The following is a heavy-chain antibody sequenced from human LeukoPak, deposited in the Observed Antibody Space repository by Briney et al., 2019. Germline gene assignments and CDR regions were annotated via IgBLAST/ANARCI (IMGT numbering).Heavy chain of an antibody. D-gene: IGHD2-2*01. CDR2: INAYNGNT. CDR1: GYTFTGNG. Sequence: ASVKVSCKASGYTFTGNGITWVRQAPGQGLEWMGWINAYNGNTVYAQMFEGRVTLITDTSTTTAYMELTNLRSDVTAIYYCARAGYCSGAACYAEGIDYWGQGTLVTVSS. CDR3: ARAGYCSGAACYAEGIDY. V-gene: IGHV1-18*01. J-gene: IGHJ4*02.